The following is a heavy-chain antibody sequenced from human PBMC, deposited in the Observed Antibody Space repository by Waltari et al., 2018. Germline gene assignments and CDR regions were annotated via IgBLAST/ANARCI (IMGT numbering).Heavy chain of an antibody. CDR1: GFTFSDYS. CDR2: ISSSSSYK. J-gene: IGHJ4*02. CDR3: ARGKGGSSWFFDY. D-gene: IGHD6-13*01. V-gene: IGHV3-21*01. Sequence: EVQVVESGGGLVKPGGSHRLSCAGSGFTFSDYSFNWVREAPGKGLEWVSSISSSSSYKQYADSVKGRFTISRDNAKNSMYLQMNSLRVEDTGVYYCARGKGGSSWFFDYWGQGALVTVSS.